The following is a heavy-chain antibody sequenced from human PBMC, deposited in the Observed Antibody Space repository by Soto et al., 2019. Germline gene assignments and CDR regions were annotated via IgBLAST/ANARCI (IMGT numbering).Heavy chain of an antibody. J-gene: IGHJ5*02. Sequence: SETLSLTCTVSGGSISTYYWSWIRQPPGKGLEWIGYIYYSGSTNYNPSLKSRVTISLDTSKNQFSLRLSSVTAADTAVYYCARETYSSGWYYWFDPWGRGTLVTVSS. D-gene: IGHD6-19*01. V-gene: IGHV4-59*01. CDR3: ARETYSSGWYYWFDP. CDR1: GGSISTYY. CDR2: IYYSGST.